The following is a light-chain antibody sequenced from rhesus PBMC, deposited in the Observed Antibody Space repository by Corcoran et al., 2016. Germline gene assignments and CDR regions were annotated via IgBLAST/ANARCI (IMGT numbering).Light chain of an antibody. CDR3: SSPAGTNTFI. V-gene: IGLV2-32*02. CDR1: SSDIGGYKY. Sequence: QAALTQPRSVSGSPGQSVTISCTGTSSDIGGYKYVSWYQQHPGTAPKFMIYEVSKRPSGVSDRFSGSKSGNTASLSISGLKAEDEADYYCSSPAGTNTFIFGTGTRLTVL. CDR2: EVS. J-gene: IGLJ1*01.